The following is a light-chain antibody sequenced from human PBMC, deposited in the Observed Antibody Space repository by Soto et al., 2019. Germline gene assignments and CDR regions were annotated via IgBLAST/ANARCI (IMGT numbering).Light chain of an antibody. CDR3: QQYNNWPIT. V-gene: IGKV3-15*01. Sequence: EIVMTQSPATLSVSPGERATLSCRASQSVSSNLAWYQQKPGQAPSLLIYGASTRATGIPARFSGSESGTEFTLTISSLQSEDFAVYYCQQYNNWPITFGQGTRLEIK. J-gene: IGKJ5*01. CDR1: QSVSSN. CDR2: GAS.